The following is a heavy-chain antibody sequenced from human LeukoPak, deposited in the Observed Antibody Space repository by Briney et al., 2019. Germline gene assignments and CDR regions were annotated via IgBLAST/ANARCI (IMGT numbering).Heavy chain of an antibody. D-gene: IGHD3-22*01. CDR2: IRSDSSTK. V-gene: IGHV3-48*02. CDR1: GFSISNYG. J-gene: IGHJ5*02. CDR3: AREPGFDSSGYLNWFDP. Sequence: PGGSLRLSCAGSGFSISNYGMNWVRQAPGKGLEWLSYIRSDSSTKYYADSVEGRFTISRDNAQNSLYLQMNSLRDEDSGVYFCAREPGFDSSGYLNWFDPWGQGTLVTVSS.